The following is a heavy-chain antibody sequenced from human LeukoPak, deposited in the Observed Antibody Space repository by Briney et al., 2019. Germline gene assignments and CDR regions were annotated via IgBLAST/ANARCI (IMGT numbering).Heavy chain of an antibody. CDR1: GGSISSSSYY. V-gene: IGHV4-39*07. CDR2: IYYSGST. J-gene: IGHJ4*02. Sequence: SSETLSLTCTVSGGSISSSSYYWGWIRQPPGKGLEWIGSIYYSGSTYYNPSLKSRVTISVDTSKNQFSLKLSSVTAADTAVYYCARGRGSGYPDYWGQGTLVTVSS. CDR3: ARGRGSGYPDY. D-gene: IGHD3-22*01.